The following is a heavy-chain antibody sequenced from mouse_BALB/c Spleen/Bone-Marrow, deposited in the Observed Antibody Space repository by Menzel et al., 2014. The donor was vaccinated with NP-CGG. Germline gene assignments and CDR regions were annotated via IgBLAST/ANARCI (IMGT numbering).Heavy chain of an antibody. D-gene: IGHD3-3*01. CDR1: GYAFTNYL. V-gene: IGHV1-54*01. CDR2: INPGSGGT. J-gene: IGHJ2*01. CDR3: EGDVGY. Sequence: QVQLKQSGAELVRPGTSVKVSCKASGYAFTNYLIEWVKQRPGQGLEWIGVINPGSGGTNYNEKFKGKATLTADKSSSTAYMQLSSLTSEDSAVYFCEGDVGYWGQGTTLTVSS.